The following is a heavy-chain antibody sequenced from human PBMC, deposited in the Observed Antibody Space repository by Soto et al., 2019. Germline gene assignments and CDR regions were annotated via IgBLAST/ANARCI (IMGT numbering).Heavy chain of an antibody. CDR3: AKTSETWLGELLKEYFFDY. J-gene: IGHJ4*02. V-gene: IGHV3-23*01. D-gene: IGHD3-10*01. CDR1: GFTFSTYA. CDR2: ISGSGSST. Sequence: GGSLRLSFAASGFTFSTYAMSWVRQAPGKGLEWVSTISGSGSSTYYADSVKGRFTISRDNSKDTLYLQMNSLRAEDTAVYYCAKTSETWLGELLKEYFFDYWGQGALVTVSS.